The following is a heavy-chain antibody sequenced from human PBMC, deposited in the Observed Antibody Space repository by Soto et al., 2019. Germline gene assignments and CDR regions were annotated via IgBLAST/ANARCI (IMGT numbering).Heavy chain of an antibody. V-gene: IGHV3-23*01. CDR3: AKDGDLEWIQIKITYFYYMEV. Sequence: EVKLLESGGGLVQPGGSLRLSCAASGFIFKNFAMTWVRQAQGRGLEWVSAINIGGTSTDYADSVKGRFTISRDDSSDTLYLQMNNVRADDTAVYYCAKDGDLEWIQIKITYFYYMEVWGLGTTVTVSS. CDR1: GFIFKNFA. J-gene: IGHJ6*03. D-gene: IGHD5-18*01. CDR2: INIGGTST.